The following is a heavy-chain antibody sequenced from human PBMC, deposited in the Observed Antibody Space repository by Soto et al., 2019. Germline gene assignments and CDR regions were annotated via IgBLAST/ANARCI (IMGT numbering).Heavy chain of an antibody. Sequence: QVQLVESGGGLVKPGGSLRLSCAASGFIFSDYYMNWIRQAPGKGLEWVSYINDNGRYTNYADSVKGRFTISRDNAKNSLYLQMNSLRADDTAVYYCVSQVVVPAYYGMDVWGQGTTVTVSS. D-gene: IGHD2-2*01. J-gene: IGHJ6*02. V-gene: IGHV3-11*06. CDR3: VSQVVVPAYYGMDV. CDR1: GFIFSDYY. CDR2: INDNGRYT.